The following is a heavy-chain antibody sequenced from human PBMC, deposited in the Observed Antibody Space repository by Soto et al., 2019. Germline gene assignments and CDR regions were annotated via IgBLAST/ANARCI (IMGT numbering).Heavy chain of an antibody. CDR2: FYSSGSI. Sequence: LQESGPGLVKPSQTLSLTCFVSGYSITAGGYYWSWIRHHPGKGLEWIGSFYSSGSIIYNPSLRSRVSISGDTSSNQFSMILTSVTAADTARYYCARMYSSGSGWFHPWGQGTLVTVSS. V-gene: IGHV4-31*03. J-gene: IGHJ5*02. D-gene: IGHD6-19*01. CDR1: GYSITAGGYY. CDR3: ARMYSSGSGWFHP.